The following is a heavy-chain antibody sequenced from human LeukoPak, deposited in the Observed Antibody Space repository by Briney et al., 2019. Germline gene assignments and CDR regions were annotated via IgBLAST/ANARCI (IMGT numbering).Heavy chain of an antibody. V-gene: IGHV3-23*01. CDR2: ISGSGGST. CDR1: GFTFSSYA. D-gene: IGHD6-6*01. Sequence: GGSLTLSCAASGFTFSSYAMSWVRQAPGKGLEWVSAISGSGGSTYYADSVKGRFTISRDNSKNTLYLQMNSLRAEDTAVYYCAKVSSSSLGMDVWGQGTTVTVSS. CDR3: AKVSSSSLGMDV. J-gene: IGHJ6*02.